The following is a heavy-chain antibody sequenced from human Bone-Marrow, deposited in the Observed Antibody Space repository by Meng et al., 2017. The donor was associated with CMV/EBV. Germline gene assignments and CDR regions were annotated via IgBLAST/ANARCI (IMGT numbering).Heavy chain of an antibody. D-gene: IGHD5-12*01. J-gene: IGHJ5*02. CDR3: ARGGYSGYDFVNWFDP. Sequence: SGFTCSSYGMHWVRQARGKGLGWVADISYDGSNRYYADSVKGRFTIYRDNSKNTLYLQMNSLRVEDTAVYYCARGGYSGYDFVNWFDPWGQGTLVTVSS. V-gene: IGHV3-30*19. CDR1: GFTCSSYG. CDR2: ISYDGSNR.